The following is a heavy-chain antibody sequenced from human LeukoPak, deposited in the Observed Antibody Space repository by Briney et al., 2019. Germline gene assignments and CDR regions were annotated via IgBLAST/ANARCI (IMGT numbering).Heavy chain of an antibody. CDR2: ISAYNGNT. V-gene: IGHV1-18*04. D-gene: IGHD6-13*01. J-gene: IGHJ6*02. CDR1: GYTFTAYY. Sequence: ASVKVSCKASGYTFTAYYMHWVRQAPGQGLEWMGWISAYNGNTNYAQKLQGRVTMTTDTSTSTAYMELRSLRSDDTAVYYCARVAAAIRTYYYYGMDVWGQGTTVTVSS. CDR3: ARVAAAIRTYYYYGMDV.